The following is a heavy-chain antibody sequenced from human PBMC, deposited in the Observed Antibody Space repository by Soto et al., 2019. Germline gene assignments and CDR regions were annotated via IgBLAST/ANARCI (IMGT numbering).Heavy chain of an antibody. Sequence: GGSLRLSCAASGFAFSTYAMHWVRQAPGKGLEWVAVISYDGTNTYYADSVRGRFTFSRDNSKDTLYLQMNSLRPEDTAVYFCAKDGEAWMPVYYFDSWGQGSLVTVSS. D-gene: IGHD7-27*01. CDR1: GFAFSTYA. CDR3: AKDGEAWMPVYYFDS. V-gene: IGHV3-30*18. CDR2: ISYDGTNT. J-gene: IGHJ4*01.